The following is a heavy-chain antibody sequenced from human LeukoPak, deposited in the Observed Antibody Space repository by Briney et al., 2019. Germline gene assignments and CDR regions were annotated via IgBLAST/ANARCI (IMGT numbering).Heavy chain of an antibody. Sequence: GASVKVSCKASGYTFTSYYMHRVRQAPGQGLEWMGIINPSGGSTSYAQKFQGGVTMTRDTSTSTVYMELSSLRSEDTAVYYCARAVDTAMGRLGRYYGMDVWGQGTTVTVSS. V-gene: IGHV1-46*01. D-gene: IGHD5-18*01. CDR2: INPSGGST. J-gene: IGHJ6*02. CDR3: ARAVDTAMGRLGRYYGMDV. CDR1: GYTFTSYY.